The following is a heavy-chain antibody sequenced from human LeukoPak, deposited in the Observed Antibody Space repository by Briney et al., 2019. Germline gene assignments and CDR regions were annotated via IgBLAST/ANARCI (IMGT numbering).Heavy chain of an antibody. J-gene: IGHJ4*02. Sequence: GGSLRLSCAASGFTFSNYGMNWVRQAPGKGLEWVSYISSTRSSISYADPVKGRFTISRDNSKNTLYLQMNSLRAEDTAVYYCAKTERAVNYYDSSGYYPNYYFDYWGQGTLVTVSS. CDR3: AKTERAVNYYDSSGYYPNYYFDY. CDR1: GFTFSNYG. D-gene: IGHD3-22*01. V-gene: IGHV3-48*01. CDR2: ISSTRSSI.